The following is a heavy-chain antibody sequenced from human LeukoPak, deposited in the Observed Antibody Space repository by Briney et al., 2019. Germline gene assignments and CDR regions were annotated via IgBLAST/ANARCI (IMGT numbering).Heavy chain of an antibody. Sequence: SETLSLTCTVSGGSISSYYWSWIRQPPGKGLEWIGYIYYSGSTNYNPSLKSRVTISVDTSKNQFSLKLSSVTAADTAVYYCARAPYYDSSGYYSEYYYYYYMNVWGKGTTVTVSS. D-gene: IGHD3-22*01. CDR3: ARAPYYDSSGYYSEYYYYYYMNV. CDR1: GGSISSYY. CDR2: IYYSGST. J-gene: IGHJ6*03. V-gene: IGHV4-59*01.